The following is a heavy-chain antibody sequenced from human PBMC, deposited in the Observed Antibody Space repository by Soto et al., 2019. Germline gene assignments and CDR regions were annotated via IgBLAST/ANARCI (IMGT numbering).Heavy chain of an antibody. V-gene: IGHV1-69*13. Sequence: ASVKVSCKASGGTFSSYAISWVRQAPGQGLEWMGGIIPIFGTANYAQKFQGRVTITADESTSTAYMELSSLRSEDTAVYYCARDTYCSSTSCLPGYGMDVWGQGTTVTVSS. CDR3: ARDTYCSSTSCLPGYGMDV. J-gene: IGHJ6*02. CDR1: GGTFSSYA. D-gene: IGHD2-2*01. CDR2: IIPIFGTA.